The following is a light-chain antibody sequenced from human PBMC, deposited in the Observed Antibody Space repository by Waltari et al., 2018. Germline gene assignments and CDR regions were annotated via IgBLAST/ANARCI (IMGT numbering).Light chain of an antibody. CDR1: SSDFGGYNY. V-gene: IGLV2-14*03. CDR3: SSYTITSTLV. J-gene: IGLJ2*01. CDR2: DVS. Sequence: QSALPPPASVSGSPGQSITISCTGTSSDFGGYNYVSWYQQHPGQAPKLMIYDVSNRPSGVSNRFSGSKSGNTASLTISGLQAEDEADYYCSSYTITSTLVFGGGTKLTVL.